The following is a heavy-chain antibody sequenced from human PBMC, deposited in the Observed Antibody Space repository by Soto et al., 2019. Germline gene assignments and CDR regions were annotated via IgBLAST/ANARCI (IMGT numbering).Heavy chain of an antibody. J-gene: IGHJ4*02. D-gene: IGHD6-13*01. Sequence: KTSETLSLTCSVSGVSISTYYWSLIRQSAGKGLEWIGRISIAGGTNYSPSLASRVTMSLDTSENQLSVKLRSVTAADTAVYYCAREGGAGRYLDYWGQGTLVTVSS. CDR2: ISIAGGT. CDR1: GVSISTYY. CDR3: AREGGAGRYLDY. V-gene: IGHV4-4*07.